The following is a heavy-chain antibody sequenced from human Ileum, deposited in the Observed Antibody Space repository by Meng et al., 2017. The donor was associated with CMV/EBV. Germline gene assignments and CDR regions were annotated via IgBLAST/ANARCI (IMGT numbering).Heavy chain of an antibody. J-gene: IGHJ4*02. CDR3: ASGGPTVSGLAVDH. Sequence: ASVKVSCKASGYTFTSYDINWVRQATGQGLEWMGWMNPNSGNTGYAQKFQGRVTITRNTSISTAYMELSSLRSDDTAVYYCASGGPTVSGLAVDHWGQGTLVTVSS. V-gene: IGHV1-8*01. CDR2: MNPNSGNT. CDR1: GYTFTSYD. D-gene: IGHD4-11*01.